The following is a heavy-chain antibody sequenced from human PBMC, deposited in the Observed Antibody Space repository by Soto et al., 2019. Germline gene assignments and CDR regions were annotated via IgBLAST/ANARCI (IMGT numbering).Heavy chain of an antibody. J-gene: IGHJ4*02. CDR1: GFTFSIYA. V-gene: IGHV3-23*01. CDR2: MSRTGDNT. D-gene: IGHD3-22*01. CDR3: AKDQSNSNPLYYFDF. Sequence: GGSLRLSCAASGFTFSIYAMTWVRQSPGKGLEWVSSMSRTGDNTYYADSVKGRFTISRDNSKNTLYLQMNSLRAEDAAIYYCAKDQSNSNPLYYFDFWGPGTLVTVSS.